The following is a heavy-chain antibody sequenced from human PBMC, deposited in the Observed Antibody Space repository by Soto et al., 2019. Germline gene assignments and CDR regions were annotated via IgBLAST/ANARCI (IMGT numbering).Heavy chain of an antibody. V-gene: IGHV3-30*18. D-gene: IGHD3-10*01. CDR2: ISYDGSNK. Sequence: GGSLRLSCAASGFTFNSYGMHWVRQAPGKGLEWVAVISYDGSNKYYVDSVKGRFTISRDNSKNTLYLQMNSLRAEDTAVYYCAKVSDPDSNGSGSYSYYFDYWGQGTLVTVSS. CDR3: AKVSDPDSNGSGSYSYYFDY. CDR1: GFTFNSYG. J-gene: IGHJ4*02.